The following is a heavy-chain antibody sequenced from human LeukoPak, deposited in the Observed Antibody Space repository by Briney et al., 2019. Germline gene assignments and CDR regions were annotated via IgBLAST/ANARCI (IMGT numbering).Heavy chain of an antibody. D-gene: IGHD2-15*01. CDR2: IHYGGST. V-gene: IGHV4-39*01. CDR3: ARPNAAGFTSAFDI. CDR1: GGSISSSSYY. Sequence: PSETLSLTCTVSGGSISSSSYYWGSIRQPPGKGLEWIGSIHYGGSTYYNPSLKSRVTISVDTSKNQFSLKLTSVTAADTALYYCARPNAAGFTSAFDIWGQGTMVTVSS. J-gene: IGHJ3*02.